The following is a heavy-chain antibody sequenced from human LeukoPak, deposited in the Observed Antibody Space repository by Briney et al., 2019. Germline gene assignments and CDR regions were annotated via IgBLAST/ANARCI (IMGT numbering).Heavy chain of an antibody. V-gene: IGHV1-18*01. CDR3: ARDPFPYSSGWYGIFYYYGMDV. CDR1: GYTFTSYG. J-gene: IGHJ6*02. Sequence: ASVKVSCKASGYTFTSYGISWVRQAPGQGLEWMGWISAYNGNTNYAQKFQGRVTMTRDTSISTAYMELSRLRSDDTAVYYCARDPFPYSSGWYGIFYYYGMDVWGQGTTVTVSS. D-gene: IGHD6-19*01. CDR2: ISAYNGNT.